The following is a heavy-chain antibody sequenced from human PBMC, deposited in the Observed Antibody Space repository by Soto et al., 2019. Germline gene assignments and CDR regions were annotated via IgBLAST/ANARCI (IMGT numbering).Heavy chain of an antibody. D-gene: IGHD3-22*01. CDR3: ARDGYVSSGYYSESAFDI. V-gene: IGHV3-48*02. Sequence: DVQLVESGGALVQPGGSLRLSCAASGFAFSSYSFNWVRQAPGKGLEWVSYITSSGSIIYYADSVKGRFTISRDNAKNSLYLQMNSLRDEDTAVYYCARDGYVSSGYYSESAFDIWGQGTMVTVSS. CDR2: ITSSGSII. J-gene: IGHJ3*02. CDR1: GFAFSSYS.